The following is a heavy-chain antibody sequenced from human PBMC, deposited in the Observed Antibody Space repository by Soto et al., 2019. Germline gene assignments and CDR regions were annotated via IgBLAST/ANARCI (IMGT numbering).Heavy chain of an antibody. V-gene: IGHV2-5*02. Sequence: QITLKESGPTLVQPTQTLTLTCSCSGFSLTTGGMGVGWIRQPPGKALEWLALIYWDDDKGYSPSLKSRLTIIKAGSKNQVVLPMTNMDPVDTATYYCARIYCAGGNCYRRGGFYYGMDVWGQGTTVTVSS. D-gene: IGHD2-8*02. CDR2: IYWDDDK. CDR3: ARIYCAGGNCYRRGGFYYGMDV. J-gene: IGHJ6*02. CDR1: GFSLTTGGMG.